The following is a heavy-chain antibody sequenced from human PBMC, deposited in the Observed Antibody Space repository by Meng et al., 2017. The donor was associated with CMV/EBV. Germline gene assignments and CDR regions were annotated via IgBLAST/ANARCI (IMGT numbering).Heavy chain of an antibody. J-gene: IGHJ4*02. Sequence: ASVKVSCKASGYTFTGYYMHWVRQAPGQGLEWMGCINPNSGGTRYAQKFQGRVTMTRDMSINTGYMELSRLGLDDTAIYYCARAGVPGWGQGTLVTVSS. CDR1: GYTFTGYY. D-gene: IGHD2-8*01. CDR2: INPNSGGT. V-gene: IGHV1-2*02. CDR3: ARAGVPG.